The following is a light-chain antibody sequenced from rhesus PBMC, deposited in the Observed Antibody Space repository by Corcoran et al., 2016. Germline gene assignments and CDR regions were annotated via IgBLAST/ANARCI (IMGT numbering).Light chain of an antibody. Sequence: DIQMTQSPSSLSASVGDRVTITCRASQGISTYLNWYQQKPGKDPKRLIYAASSLESGVPSRFSGNGSGTDVTLPISSLQPEDFATYYCLQYNSDPLTFGGGTKVEIK. CDR2: AAS. J-gene: IGKJ4*01. CDR1: QGISTY. V-gene: IGKV1-43*02. CDR3: LQYNSDPLT.